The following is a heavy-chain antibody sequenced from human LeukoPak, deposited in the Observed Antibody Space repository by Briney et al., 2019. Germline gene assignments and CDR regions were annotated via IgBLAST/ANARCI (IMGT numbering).Heavy chain of an antibody. CDR3: ARVRYGSGSTWFDP. CDR2: IYYSGST. V-gene: IGHV4-59*12. Sequence: SETLSLTCTVSGGSISSYYWSWIRQPPGKGLEWIGSIYYSGSTYYNPSLKSRVTISVGTSKNQFSLKLSSVTAADTAVYYCARVRYGSGSTWFDPWGQGTLVTVSS. D-gene: IGHD3-10*01. CDR1: GGSISSYY. J-gene: IGHJ5*02.